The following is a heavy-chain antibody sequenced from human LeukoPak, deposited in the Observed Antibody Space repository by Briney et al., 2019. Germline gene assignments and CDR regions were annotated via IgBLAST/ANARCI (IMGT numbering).Heavy chain of an antibody. V-gene: IGHV1-69*13. D-gene: IGHD4-17*01. CDR2: SIPIFGTA. CDR3: ARDGNGDYAGDPPEY. CDR1: GGTFSSYA. J-gene: IGHJ4*02. Sequence: SVKVTCKASGGTFSSYAISWVRQAPGQGLEWMGGSIPIFGTANYAQKFQGRVTITADESTSPAYMELSSLRSEDTAVYYCARDGNGDYAGDPPEYWGQGTLVTVSS.